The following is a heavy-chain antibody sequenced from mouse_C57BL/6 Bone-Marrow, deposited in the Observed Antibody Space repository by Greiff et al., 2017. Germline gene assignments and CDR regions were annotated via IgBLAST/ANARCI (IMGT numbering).Heavy chain of an antibody. CDR3: AREGDYYCSTYDAMDY. Sequence: QVQLQQPGAELVKPGASVKMSCKASGYTFTSYWITWVKQRPGQGLEWIGDIYPGSGSTNYNEKFKSKATLTVDTSSSTAYMQLSSLTSEDSAVYYCAREGDYYCSTYDAMDYWGQGTSVTVSA. V-gene: IGHV1-55*01. J-gene: IGHJ4*01. CDR1: GYTFTSYW. D-gene: IGHD1-1*01. CDR2: IYPGSGST.